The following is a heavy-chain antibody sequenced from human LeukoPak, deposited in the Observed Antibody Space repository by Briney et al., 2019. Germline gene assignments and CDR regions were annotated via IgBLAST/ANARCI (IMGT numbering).Heavy chain of an antibody. CDR2: IHYSGST. D-gene: IGHD3-10*01. CDR3: ASSLRTMVRGVIGYYYGMDV. Sequence: SETLSLTCTVSGGSISSSGYYWGWIRQPPGKGLEWIGSIHYSGSTYYNPSLKSRVTISVDTSKNQLSLKLSSVTAADTAVYYCASSLRTMVRGVIGYYYGMDVWGQGTTVTVSS. V-gene: IGHV4-39*01. CDR1: GGSISSSGYY. J-gene: IGHJ6*02.